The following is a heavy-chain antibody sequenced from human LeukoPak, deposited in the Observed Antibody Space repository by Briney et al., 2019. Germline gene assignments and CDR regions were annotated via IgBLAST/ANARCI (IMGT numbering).Heavy chain of an antibody. D-gene: IGHD2-15*01. CDR2: IRYDGSNK. J-gene: IGHJ4*02. CDR3: AREENYCSGGSCPFDY. CDR1: GFTFSSYG. Sequence: GGSLRLSCAASGFTFSSYGMHWVRQAPGKGLEWVAFIRYDGSNKYYADSVKGRFTISRDNAKNSLYLQMNSLRAEDTAVYYCAREENYCSGGSCPFDYWGQGTLVTVSS. V-gene: IGHV3-30*02.